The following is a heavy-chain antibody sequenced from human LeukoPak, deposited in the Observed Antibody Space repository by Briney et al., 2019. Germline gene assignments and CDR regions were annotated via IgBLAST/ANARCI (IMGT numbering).Heavy chain of an antibody. V-gene: IGHV3-7*01. D-gene: IGHD2-2*01. CDR2: IKQDGSEK. Sequence: GGSRRLSCAASGFTFSSYWMSWVRQAPGKGLEWVANIKQDGSEKYYVDSVKGRFTISRDNAKNSLYLQMNSLRAEDTAVYYCARDIVVPAAMPRSLWGQGTLVTVSS. CDR3: ARDIVVPAAMPRSL. CDR1: GFTFSSYW. J-gene: IGHJ4*02.